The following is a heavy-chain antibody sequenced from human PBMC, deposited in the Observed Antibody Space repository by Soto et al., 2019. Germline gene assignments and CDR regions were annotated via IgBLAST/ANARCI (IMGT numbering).Heavy chain of an antibody. V-gene: IGHV3-30*18. J-gene: IGHJ6*02. CDR3: AKDMGSGSYYPPHYYYYGMDV. D-gene: IGHD3-10*01. CDR2: ISYDGSNK. Sequence: ESGGGVVQPGRSLRLSCAASGFTFSSYGMHWVRQAPGKGLEWVAVISYDGSNKYYADSVKGRFTISRDNSKNTLYLQMNSLRAEDTAVYYCAKDMGSGSYYPPHYYYYGMDVWGQGTTVTVSS. CDR1: GFTFSSYG.